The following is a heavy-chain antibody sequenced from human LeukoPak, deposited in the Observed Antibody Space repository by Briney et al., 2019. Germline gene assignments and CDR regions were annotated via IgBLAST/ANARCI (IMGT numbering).Heavy chain of an antibody. CDR1: GFTFSSYD. CDR2: IGTAGDT. CDR3: ARGTYYDFWSGSPFRGVGAFDI. Sequence: PGGSLRLSCAASGFTFSSYDMHWVRQATGKGLEWVSAIGTAGDTYYPGSVKGRFTISRENAKNSLYLQMNSLRAGDTAVYYCARGTYYDFWSGSPFRGVGAFDIWGQGTMVTISS. D-gene: IGHD3-3*01. J-gene: IGHJ3*02. V-gene: IGHV3-13*01.